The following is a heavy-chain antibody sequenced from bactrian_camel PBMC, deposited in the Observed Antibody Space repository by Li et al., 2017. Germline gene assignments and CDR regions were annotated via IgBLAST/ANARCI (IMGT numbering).Heavy chain of an antibody. D-gene: IGHD6*01. Sequence: QVQLVESGGGSVQAGGSLRLSCAASDYPWGNNCMGWFRQAPGKEREGAAAIAIGGGSTYYGDSVKGRFTISQDYAKKTVYLLMNSLKPEDTAMYTCVAGQAEGRWCPVEATTSEFGYRGQGTQVTVS. CDR3: VAGQAEGRWCPVEATTSEFGY. CDR2: IAIGGGST. V-gene: IGHV3S1*01. CDR1: DYPWGNNC. J-gene: IGHJ6*01.